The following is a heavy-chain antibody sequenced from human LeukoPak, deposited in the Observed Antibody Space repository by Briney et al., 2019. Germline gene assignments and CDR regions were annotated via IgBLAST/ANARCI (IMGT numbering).Heavy chain of an antibody. J-gene: IGHJ3*02. CDR3: AREERYCSGGSCYAADAFDI. D-gene: IGHD2-15*01. CDR2: IIPIFGTA. V-gene: IGHV1-69*05. Sequence: ASVKVSCKASGGTFSSYAISWVRQAPGQGLEWMGGIIPIFGTANYAQKFQGRVTITTDESTSTAYMELNNLRSEDTAVYYCAREERYCSGGSCYAADAFDIWGQGTMVTVSS. CDR1: GGTFSSYA.